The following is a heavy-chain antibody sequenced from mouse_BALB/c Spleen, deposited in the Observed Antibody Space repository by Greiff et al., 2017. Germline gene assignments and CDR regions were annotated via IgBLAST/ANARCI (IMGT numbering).Heavy chain of an antibody. CDR2: IYPGNSDT. CDR3: AREDLTDAMDY. V-gene: IGHV1-5*01. Sequence: VQLQQSGTVLARPGASVKMSCKASGYSFTSYWMHWVKQRPGQGLEWIGAIYPGNSDTSYNQKFKGKAKLTAVTSASTAYMELSSLTNEDSAVYYCAREDLTDAMDYWGQGTSVTVSS. J-gene: IGHJ4*01. CDR1: GYSFTSYW. D-gene: IGHD1-1*01.